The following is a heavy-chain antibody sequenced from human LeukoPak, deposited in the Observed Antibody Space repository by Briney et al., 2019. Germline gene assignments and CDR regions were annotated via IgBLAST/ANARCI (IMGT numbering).Heavy chain of an antibody. CDR3: ARDARDYVHDY. Sequence: GGSLRLSCAASGFAVSDSYMNWVRQAPGKGLEWVSVLYAGGYTHYADSVKGRFNIYRDNVKNSLYLQMNSLRAEDTAVYYCARDARDYVHDYWGQGTLVTVSS. V-gene: IGHV3-66*01. D-gene: IGHD4-17*01. J-gene: IGHJ4*02. CDR2: LYAGGYT. CDR1: GFAVSDSY.